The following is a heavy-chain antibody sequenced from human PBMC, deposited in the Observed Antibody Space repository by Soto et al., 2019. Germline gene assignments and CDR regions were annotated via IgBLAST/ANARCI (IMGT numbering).Heavy chain of an antibody. CDR3: ARGRFRRTWFDP. D-gene: IGHD3-16*01. V-gene: IGHV1-8*01. CDR1: GYTFTNYD. J-gene: IGHJ5*02. CDR2: MNPDSGNT. Sequence: QVQLVQSGAEVKKPGASVKVSCKASGYTFTNYDIHWVRQATGQGLEWMGWMNPDSGNTGQSKQFKGRVTMTRDTSISTAYVEMSSMRFEATAVYYCARGRFRRTWFDPWGQGTLVTVSS.